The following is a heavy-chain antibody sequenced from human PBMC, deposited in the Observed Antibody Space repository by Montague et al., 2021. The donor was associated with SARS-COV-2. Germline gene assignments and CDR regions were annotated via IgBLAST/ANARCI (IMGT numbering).Heavy chain of an antibody. D-gene: IGHD3-10*01. CDR2: IHHGGST. Sequence: SETLSLTCAVHGGSFSTYSWNWIHQPPGKGLEWIGEIHHGGSTNXNPSLKSRVTTSADTSKNQFSLKLTSVAAADTAVYYCARLGDGVVPSPILGVGPYYSYYYMDVWGKGTTVTVSS. CDR3: ARLGDGVVPSPILGVGPYYSYYYMDV. V-gene: IGHV4-34*01. CDR1: GGSFSTYS. J-gene: IGHJ6*03.